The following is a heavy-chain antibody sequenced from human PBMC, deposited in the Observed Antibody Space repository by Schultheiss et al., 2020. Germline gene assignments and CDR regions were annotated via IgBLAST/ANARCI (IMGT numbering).Heavy chain of an antibody. CDR3: ARDRSNAARGWFDP. J-gene: IGHJ5*02. D-gene: IGHD6-6*01. Sequence: GGSLRLSCAASGFTFSSYGMHWVRQAPGKGLEWVSAISGSGGSTYYADSVKGRFTISRDNAKNSLYLQMNSLRAEDTAVYYCARDRSNAARGWFDPWGQGTLVTASS. CDR2: ISGSGGST. CDR1: GFTFSSYG. V-gene: IGHV3-21*01.